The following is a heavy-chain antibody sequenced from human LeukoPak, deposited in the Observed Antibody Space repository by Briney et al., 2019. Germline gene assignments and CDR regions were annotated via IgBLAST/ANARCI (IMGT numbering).Heavy chain of an antibody. Sequence: ASVKVSCKASGYTFTSYYMHWVRQATGQGLEWMGWTNPNSGNTGYAQKFQGRVTMTRNTSISTAYMELSSLRSEDTAVYYCARGRGSGWYLFGYWGQGTLVTVSS. D-gene: IGHD6-19*01. CDR2: TNPNSGNT. J-gene: IGHJ4*02. CDR1: GYTFTSYY. CDR3: ARGRGSGWYLFGY. V-gene: IGHV1-8*02.